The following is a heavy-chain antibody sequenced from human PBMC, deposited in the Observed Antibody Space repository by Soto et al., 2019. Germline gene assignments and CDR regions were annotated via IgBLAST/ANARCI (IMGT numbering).Heavy chain of an antibody. CDR2: ISAYNGDT. CDR1: GYTFTNYG. V-gene: IGHV1-18*01. J-gene: IGHJ6*03. Sequence: QVQLLQSGAEVKKPGASVKVSCKASGYTFTNYGITWVRQAPGQGLEWMGWISAYNGDTHYTQRLQGRVTMTTDTSTRTAYMELRGLRSDDTAVYYCARVRQLVGYLYYYMDVWGKGTTVTVSS. D-gene: IGHD6-6*01. CDR3: ARVRQLVGYLYYYMDV.